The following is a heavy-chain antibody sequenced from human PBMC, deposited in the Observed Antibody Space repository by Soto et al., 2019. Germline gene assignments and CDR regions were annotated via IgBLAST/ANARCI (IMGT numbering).Heavy chain of an antibody. Sequence: SETLSLTCTVSGGSISSYYWSWIRQPPGKGLEWIGYIYYSGSTNYNPSLKSRVTISVDTSKNQFSLKLSSVTAADTAVYYCAGRRRITIFGVVTSSNYGMDVWGQGTTVTVSS. CDR2: IYYSGST. V-gene: IGHV4-59*01. CDR1: GGSISSYY. CDR3: AGRRRITIFGVVTSSNYGMDV. D-gene: IGHD3-3*01. J-gene: IGHJ6*02.